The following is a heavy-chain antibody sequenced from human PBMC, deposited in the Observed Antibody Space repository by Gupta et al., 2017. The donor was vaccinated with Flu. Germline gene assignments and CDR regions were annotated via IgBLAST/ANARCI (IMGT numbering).Heavy chain of an antibody. CDR3: VRGVYYGSGRPNWFGP. Sequence: EVQLVESGGGLVQPGGYLRLSCVVSKFTFSDYDMSWVRQAPGRGLEWISYISTSGNSIDYTDSVKGRFTISRDNAKNSLYLQMNGLRDEDTALYYCVRGVYYGSGRPNWFGPWGQGTLVTVSS. CDR1: KFTFSDYD. V-gene: IGHV3-48*03. CDR2: ISTSGNSI. D-gene: IGHD3-10*01. J-gene: IGHJ5*02.